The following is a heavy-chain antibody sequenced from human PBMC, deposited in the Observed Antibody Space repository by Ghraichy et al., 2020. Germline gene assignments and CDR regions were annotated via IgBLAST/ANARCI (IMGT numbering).Heavy chain of an antibody. CDR1: GGSISSGGYY. CDR2: IYYSGST. CDR3: ARVGPNPGNDAFDI. D-gene: IGHD1-14*01. Sequence: SQTLSLTCTVSGGSISSGGYYWSWIHQHPGKGLEWIGYIYYSGSTYYNPSLKSRVTISVDTSKNQFSLKLSSVTAADTAVYYCARVGPNPGNDAFDIWGQGTMVTVSS. V-gene: IGHV4-31*03. J-gene: IGHJ3*02.